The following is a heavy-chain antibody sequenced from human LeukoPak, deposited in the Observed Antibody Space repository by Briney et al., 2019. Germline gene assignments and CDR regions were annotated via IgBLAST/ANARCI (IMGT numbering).Heavy chain of an antibody. V-gene: IGHV1-2*04. J-gene: IGHJ4*02. Sequence: ASVKVSCKASGYTFTGYYMHWLRQAPGQGLEWMGWINPNSGGTNYAQKFQGWVTMTRDTSISTAYMELSRLRSDDTAVYYCARDFRTSGGSSFDYWGQGTLVTVSS. CDR3: ARDFRTSGGSSFDY. CDR2: INPNSGGT. CDR1: GYTFTGYY. D-gene: IGHD1-26*01.